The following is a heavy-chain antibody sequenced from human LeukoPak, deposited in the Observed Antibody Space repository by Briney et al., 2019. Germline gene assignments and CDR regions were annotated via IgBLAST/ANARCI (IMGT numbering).Heavy chain of an antibody. Sequence: SETLSLTCSVSGGSISSYYWSWIRQPPGKGLEWIGYIYYSGSTNYNPSLKSRVTISVDTSKNQFSLKLSSVTAADTAVYYCARHNRRTSFGYWGQGTLVTVSS. CDR3: ARHNRRTSFGY. CDR1: GGSISSYY. CDR2: IYYSGST. J-gene: IGHJ4*02. V-gene: IGHV4-59*08. D-gene: IGHD1-14*01.